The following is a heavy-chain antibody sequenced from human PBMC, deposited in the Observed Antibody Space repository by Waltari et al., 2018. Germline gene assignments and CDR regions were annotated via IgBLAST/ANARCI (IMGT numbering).Heavy chain of an antibody. J-gene: IGHJ5*02. V-gene: IGHV1-69*01. CDR2: IIPIFGTA. D-gene: IGHD3-22*01. Sequence: VQLVQSGAEVKKPGESLKISCKGSGYSFTSYWIGWVRQMPGKGLEWMGGIIPIFGTANYAQKFQGRVTITADESTSTAYMELSSLRSEDTAVYYCASPTYYYDSSGYYYRSWGQGTLVTVSS. CDR3: ASPTYYYDSSGYYYRS. CDR1: GYSFTSYW.